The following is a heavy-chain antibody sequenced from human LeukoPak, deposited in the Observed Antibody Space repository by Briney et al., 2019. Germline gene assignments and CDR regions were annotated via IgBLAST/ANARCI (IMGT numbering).Heavy chain of an antibody. Sequence: GASVKVSCTTSGYTFRSYGITWVRQAPGQGLEWMGWISGYNGVVHCAQKLQGRVTMTTDTSTSTAYMELRSLRSDDTAVYYCARDKDYYFDYWGQGTLVTVSS. CDR3: ARDKDYYFDY. CDR1: GYTFRSYG. J-gene: IGHJ4*02. V-gene: IGHV1-18*01. D-gene: IGHD3/OR15-3a*01. CDR2: ISGYNGVV.